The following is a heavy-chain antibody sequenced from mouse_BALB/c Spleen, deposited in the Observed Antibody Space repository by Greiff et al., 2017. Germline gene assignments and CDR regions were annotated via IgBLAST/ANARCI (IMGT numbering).Heavy chain of an antibody. V-gene: IGHV1-14*01. D-gene: IGHD1-1*01. CDR2: INPYNDGT. Sequence: VQLQQSGPELVKPGASVKMSCKASGYTFTSYVMHWVKQKPGQGLEWIGYINPYNDGTKYNEKFKGKATLTSDKSSSTAYMELSSLTSDDSAVYYCARGGNPYYYGSSYDYFDYWGQGTTLTVSS. J-gene: IGHJ2*01. CDR1: GYTFTSYV. CDR3: ARGGNPYYYGSSYDYFDY.